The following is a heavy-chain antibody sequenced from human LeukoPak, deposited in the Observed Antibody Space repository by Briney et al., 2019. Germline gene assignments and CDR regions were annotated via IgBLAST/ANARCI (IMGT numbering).Heavy chain of an antibody. J-gene: IGHJ5*01. V-gene: IGHV3-23*01. CDR1: GFAFSFFA. CDR2: INANSGTR. D-gene: IGHD6-19*01. CDR3: AKPISGGLAVTADWFAP. Sequence: GGSLTLSCEASGFAFSFFAMSWLRQAPGKGLEWVSTINANSGTRSYAASVRGRFTISRDNSKNTLYLQLNTLRADDTAVYYCAKPISGGLAVTADWFAPWGQGTLVVVSS.